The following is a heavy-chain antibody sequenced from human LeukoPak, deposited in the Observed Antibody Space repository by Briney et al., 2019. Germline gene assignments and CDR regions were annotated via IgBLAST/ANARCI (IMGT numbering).Heavy chain of an antibody. CDR3: ARGSRGWPYYFDY. Sequence: GGFLRLSCAASGFTFSSYAMSWVRQAPGKGLEWVSAISASGDSTYSADSVKGRFTVSRDNSKNTMFLQMNSLRAEDTAVYYCARGSRGWPYYFDYWGQGTLVTVSS. D-gene: IGHD3-10*01. V-gene: IGHV3-23*01. CDR1: GFTFSSYA. CDR2: ISASGDST. J-gene: IGHJ4*02.